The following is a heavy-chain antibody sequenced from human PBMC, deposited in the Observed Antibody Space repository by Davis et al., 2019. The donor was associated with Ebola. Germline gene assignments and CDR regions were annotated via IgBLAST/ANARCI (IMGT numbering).Heavy chain of an antibody. CDR2: IYYSGST. CDR3: ARGKTYQLLYYYYGMDV. CDR1: GGSISSYY. J-gene: IGHJ6*02. D-gene: IGHD2-2*02. Sequence: SETLSLTCTVSGGSISSYYWSWIRQSPGKGLEWIGYIYYSGSTHYNPSLKSRVTILVDRSKNQFSLKLSSVTAADTAVYYCARGKTYQLLYYYYGMDVWGQGTTVTVSS. V-gene: IGHV4-59*12.